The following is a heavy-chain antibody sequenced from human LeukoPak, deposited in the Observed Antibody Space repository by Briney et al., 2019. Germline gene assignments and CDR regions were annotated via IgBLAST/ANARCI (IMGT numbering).Heavy chain of an antibody. Sequence: GGSLRLSCAASGFTFSSYSMNWVRQAPGKGLEWVSYISSSSTIYYADSVKGRFTISRDNAKNSLYLQMNSLRAEDTAVYYCARDRGWELGIDYWGQGTLVTVSS. V-gene: IGHV3-48*04. CDR3: ARDRGWELGIDY. CDR2: ISSSSTI. D-gene: IGHD1-26*01. J-gene: IGHJ4*02. CDR1: GFTFSSYS.